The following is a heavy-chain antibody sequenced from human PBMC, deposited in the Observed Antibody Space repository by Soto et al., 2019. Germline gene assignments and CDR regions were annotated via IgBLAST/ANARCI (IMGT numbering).Heavy chain of an antibody. V-gene: IGHV3-23*01. Sequence: EVQLLESGGGLVQPGGSLRLSCAASGFRFSSKAMSWVRQAPGKGLEWVSIISGSGSSTYYTDSLKGRFTISRDNSKNMVYLEMNYRRADDTAVYYCAKENGFQFVNFGASGFDYWGQGYLVSVSS. D-gene: IGHD6-6*01. CDR1: GFRFSSKA. CDR3: AKENGFQFVNFGASGFDY. J-gene: IGHJ4*02. CDR2: ISGSGSST.